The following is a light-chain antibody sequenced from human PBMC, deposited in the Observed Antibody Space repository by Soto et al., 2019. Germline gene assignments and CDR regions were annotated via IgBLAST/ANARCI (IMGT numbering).Light chain of an antibody. CDR2: EVN. CDR1: SSDVGGYNY. Sequence: QSALTQPASVSGSPGQSITISCTGTSSDVGGYNYVSWFQQHPGKAPKLMISEVNNRPSGVSNRFSGSKSGNTAYLTISGLQAEDEADYYCCSYAGSYAYVFGSGTKVTVL. V-gene: IGLV2-14*01. J-gene: IGLJ1*01. CDR3: CSYAGSYAYV.